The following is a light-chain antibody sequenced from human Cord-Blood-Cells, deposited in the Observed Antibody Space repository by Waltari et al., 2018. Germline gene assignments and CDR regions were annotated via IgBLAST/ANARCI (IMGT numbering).Light chain of an antibody. CDR2: WAS. CDR1: QSVLYSSNNKNY. CDR3: QQYYSTPWT. Sequence: DIVMTQSPDSLAVPLGERATINCKSSQSVLYSSNNKNYLAWYQQKPGQPPKLPIYWASTRESGVPDRFSGSGSGTDFTLTISSLQAEDVAVYYCQQYYSTPWTFGQGTKVEIK. J-gene: IGKJ1*01. V-gene: IGKV4-1*01.